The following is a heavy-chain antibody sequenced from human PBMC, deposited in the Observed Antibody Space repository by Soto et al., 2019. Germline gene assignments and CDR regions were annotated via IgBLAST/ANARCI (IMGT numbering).Heavy chain of an antibody. Sequence: QVQLQASGPGLVKPSETLSLTCTVSGDSISRYDWSWIRLSPGKGLEWIGYIYYSGETNYNPSVKSRVTISVDRTKNQFSLKLSSVTAAYTAVYYCARDQGGEFLKGSGMDVWGQGTTVTVSS. D-gene: IGHD3-10*01. V-gene: IGHV4-59*01. CDR1: GDSISRYD. CDR2: IYYSGET. J-gene: IGHJ6*02. CDR3: ARDQGGEFLKGSGMDV.